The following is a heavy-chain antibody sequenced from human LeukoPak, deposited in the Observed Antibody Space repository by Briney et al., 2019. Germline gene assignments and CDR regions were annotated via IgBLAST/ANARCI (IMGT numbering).Heavy chain of an antibody. CDR3: TADRGSGNYYDF. Sequence: SETLSLTCTVTGYSISSNYYWSWVQQPPGRRLEWIATIHHSGRTFYNPSLKSRVTISVDTSKNQFSLKLNSVTAADAAIYYCTADRGSGNYYDFWGQGALVTDSS. D-gene: IGHD3-10*01. CDR1: GYSISSNYY. CDR2: IHHSGRT. J-gene: IGHJ4*02. V-gene: IGHV4-38-2*02.